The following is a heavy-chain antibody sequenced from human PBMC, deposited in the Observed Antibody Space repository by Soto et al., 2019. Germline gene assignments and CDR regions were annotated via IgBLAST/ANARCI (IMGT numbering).Heavy chain of an antibody. Sequence: QVQLVQSGAEMRKPGASVKVSCKTSGYTFTSYFMHWVRQAPGQGLEWMGIIKIAAGTTTYAQRFQGRVTLTRDTSTTTVYMDLNSLRSEDTAIYYCARDLSGDTEFDFWGQGTLVIVSS. CDR1: GYTFTSYF. V-gene: IGHV1-46*01. CDR3: ARDLSGDTEFDF. CDR2: IKIAAGTT. J-gene: IGHJ4*02. D-gene: IGHD3-10*01.